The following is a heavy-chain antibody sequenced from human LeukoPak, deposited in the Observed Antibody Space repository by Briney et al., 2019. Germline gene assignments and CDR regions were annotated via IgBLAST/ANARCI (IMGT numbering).Heavy chain of an antibody. Sequence: GGSLRLSCAASGFTFSTCSMNWVRQAPGKGLEWVSYISSSGVTIYYADSVKGRFTISRDNAKNSLYLQLNSLRAEDTAVYYCATLISGWSLYWGQGTLVTVSS. V-gene: IGHV3-48*04. J-gene: IGHJ4*02. D-gene: IGHD6-19*01. CDR2: ISSSGVTI. CDR1: GFTFSTCS. CDR3: ATLISGWSLY.